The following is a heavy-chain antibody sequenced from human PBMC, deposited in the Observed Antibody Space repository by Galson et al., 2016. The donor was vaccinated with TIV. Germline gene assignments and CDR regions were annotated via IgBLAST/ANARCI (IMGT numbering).Heavy chain of an antibody. Sequence: SEKVSCKASGGVFNNYAIIWVRQAPGQGLEWMGGIVPLSGTNYAKKFQGRVTVTADEATKTTYMDLSGLRSDDTAVYYCARGGHYALDVWGQGTAVTVSS. CDR3: ARGGHYALDV. D-gene: IGHD3-16*01. CDR2: IVPLSGT. CDR1: GGVFNNYA. V-gene: IGHV1-69*13. J-gene: IGHJ6*02.